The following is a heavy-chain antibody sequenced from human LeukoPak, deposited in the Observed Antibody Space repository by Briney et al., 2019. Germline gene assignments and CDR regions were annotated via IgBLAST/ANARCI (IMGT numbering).Heavy chain of an antibody. CDR1: GGSFSGYY. J-gene: IGHJ4*02. Sequence: SETLLHTCAVYGGSFSGYYWNCIRQPPGKGLEWIGEINHSGSTNYNPSLKSRVTISVDTSKNQFSLKLSSVTAADTAVYYCATKAVVRGAPDHWGQGHLHRVSS. CDR3: ATKAVVRGAPDH. D-gene: IGHD3-10*01. V-gene: IGHV4-34*01. CDR2: INHSGST.